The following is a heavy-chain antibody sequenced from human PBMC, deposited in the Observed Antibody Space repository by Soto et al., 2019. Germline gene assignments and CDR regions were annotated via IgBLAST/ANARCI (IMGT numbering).Heavy chain of an antibody. J-gene: IGHJ5*02. D-gene: IGHD2-2*01. CDR3: ARGDCSSTSCYVHWFDP. CDR1: GGSISSYY. CDR2: IYYSGST. Sequence: SETLSLTCTVSGGSISSYYWSWIRQPPGKGLEWIGYIYYSGSTNYNPSLKSRVTISVDTSKNQFSLKLSSVTAADTAVYYCARGDCSSTSCYVHWFDPWGQGTLVTVSS. V-gene: IGHV4-59*01.